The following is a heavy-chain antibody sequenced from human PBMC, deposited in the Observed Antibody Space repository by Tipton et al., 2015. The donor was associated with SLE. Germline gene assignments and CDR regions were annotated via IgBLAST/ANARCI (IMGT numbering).Heavy chain of an antibody. CDR1: GGSISSSNW. V-gene: IGHV4-4*02. CDR2: IYHSGST. CDR3: ARDDVRTVTRRGFDY. Sequence: SLRLSCAVSGGSISSSNWWSWVRQPPGKGLEWIGEIYHSGSTNYNPSLKSRVTISVDTSKNQFSLKLSSVTAADTAVYYCARDDVRTVTRRGFDYWGQGTLVTVSS. D-gene: IGHD4-11*01. J-gene: IGHJ4*02.